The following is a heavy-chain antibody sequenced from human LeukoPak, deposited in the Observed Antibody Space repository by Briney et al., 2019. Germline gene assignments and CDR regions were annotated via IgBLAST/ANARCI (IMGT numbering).Heavy chain of an antibody. CDR2: IYHSGST. J-gene: IGHJ4*02. V-gene: IGHV4-30-2*01. CDR1: GDFISSGGFS. D-gene: IGHD3-9*01. CDR3: ARGSLTFDLSFDS. Sequence: SETLSLTCAVSGDFISSGGFSWDWIRQPPGKGLEWIGYIYHSGSTFYNPSLKSRVTISVDRSKNQFSLKLNSATAADTAVYYCARGSLTFDLSFDSWGQGTLVTVSS.